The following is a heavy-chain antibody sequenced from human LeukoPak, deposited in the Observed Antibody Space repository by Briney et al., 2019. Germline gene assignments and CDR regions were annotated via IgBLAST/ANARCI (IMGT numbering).Heavy chain of an antibody. CDR2: INHSGST. V-gene: IGHV4-34*01. Sequence: PSETLSLTCAVYGGSFSGYYWSWIRQPPGKGLEWIGEINHSGSTNYNPSLKSRVTISVDTSKNQFSLKLSSVTAADTAVYYCAREVATIQNFDYWGQGTLVTVSS. D-gene: IGHD5-12*01. CDR3: AREVATIQNFDY. CDR1: GGSFSGYY. J-gene: IGHJ4*02.